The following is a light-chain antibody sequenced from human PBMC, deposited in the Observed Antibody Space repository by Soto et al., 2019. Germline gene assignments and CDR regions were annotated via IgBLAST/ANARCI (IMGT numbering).Light chain of an antibody. CDR1: QSVSSSY. CDR3: QQYGRSLMNT. Sequence: EIVLTQSPGTLSLSPGEGATLSCRASQSVSSSYLAWYQQKPGQAPRLLIFGASSRATGIPDRFSGSGSGTDFTPTSSRLEPEDFAVYSCQQYGRSLMNTFGQGTKLDIK. CDR2: GAS. J-gene: IGKJ2*01. V-gene: IGKV3-20*01.